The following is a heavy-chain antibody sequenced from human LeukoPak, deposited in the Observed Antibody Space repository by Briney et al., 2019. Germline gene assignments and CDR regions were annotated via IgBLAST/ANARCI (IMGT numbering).Heavy chain of an antibody. J-gene: IGHJ4*02. V-gene: IGHV3-74*01. D-gene: IGHD2-8*01. CDR3: ARDNGENYHTAFDY. Sequence: GGSLRLSCAASGFTFSSYWVHWVRQVPGKGLVWVSRIHGDGRTTTYADSVKGRFTISRDNAKNTLYLQMNSLRAEDTAVYYCARDNGENYHTAFDYWGQGTLVTVSS. CDR1: GFTFSSYW. CDR2: IHGDGRTT.